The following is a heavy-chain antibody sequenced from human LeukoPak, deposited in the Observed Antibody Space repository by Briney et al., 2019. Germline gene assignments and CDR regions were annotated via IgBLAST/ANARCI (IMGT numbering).Heavy chain of an antibody. CDR2: ISDSGDNT. J-gene: IGHJ4*02. D-gene: IGHD6-6*01. CDR1: GFTFNNYG. V-gene: IGHV3-23*01. CDR3: AKRVEYSSSSGGYFDY. Sequence: GGSLRLSCVASGFTFNNYGMNWVRQAPGKGLEWVSSISDSGDNTYYADSVKGRFTISRDNSKNTLYLQMKSLRDGGTAVYYCAKRVEYSSSSGGYFDYWGQGTLVTVSS.